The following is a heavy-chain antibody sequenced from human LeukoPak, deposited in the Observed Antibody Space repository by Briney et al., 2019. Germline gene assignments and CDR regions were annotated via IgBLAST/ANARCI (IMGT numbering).Heavy chain of an antibody. Sequence: GGSLRLSCAASGFTFSDYYMSWIRQAPGKGLEWVSYISSSGSTIYYADSVKGRFTISRDNAKNSLYLQMNSLRAEDTAVYYCARDGIRCSGGSCYSYYYYGMDVWGQGTTVTVSS. CDR2: ISSSGSTI. D-gene: IGHD2-15*01. J-gene: IGHJ6*02. V-gene: IGHV3-11*01. CDR1: GFTFSDYY. CDR3: ARDGIRCSGGSCYSYYYYGMDV.